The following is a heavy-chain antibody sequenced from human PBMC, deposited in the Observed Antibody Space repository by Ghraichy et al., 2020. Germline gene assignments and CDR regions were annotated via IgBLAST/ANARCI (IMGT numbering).Heavy chain of an antibody. CDR2: ISGNGGHT. CDR3: AKTADYSSTWYDY. D-gene: IGHD6-13*01. CDR1: GVTFSSYA. J-gene: IGHJ4*02. V-gene: IGHV3-23*01. Sequence: GGSLRLSCAASGVTFSSYAMAWVRQAPGEGLEWDSGISGNGGHTYYADSVKGRLTISRDNSKNTLYLQMNSLRAEDTAMYYCAKTADYSSTWYDYWGQGTLVTVSS.